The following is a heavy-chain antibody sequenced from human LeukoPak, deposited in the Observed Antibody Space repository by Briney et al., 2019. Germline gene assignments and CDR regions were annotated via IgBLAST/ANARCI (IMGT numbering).Heavy chain of an antibody. J-gene: IGHJ5*02. CDR3: AREVLWFGYSVRYNWFDP. CDR1: GFTFSSYG. CDR2: ISYDGSNK. D-gene: IGHD3-10*01. V-gene: IGHV3-30*03. Sequence: GGSLRLSCAASGFTFSSYGMHWVRQAPGKGLEWVAVISYDGSNKYYADSVKGRFTISRDNSKNTLYLQMNSLRAEDTAVYYCAREVLWFGYSVRYNWFDPWGQGTLVTVSS.